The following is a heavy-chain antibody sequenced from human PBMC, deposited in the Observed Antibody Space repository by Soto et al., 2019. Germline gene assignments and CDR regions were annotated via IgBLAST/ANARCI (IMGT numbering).Heavy chain of an antibody. V-gene: IGHV3-23*01. Sequence: GGSLRLSCAACGFIFENFGMSWVRQAPGRGLEWISSISGSGFKKYYADSVKGRFTISRDNSKSTVYLELNNLSAEDTAVYHCAKNQGVELVPLATVDWFDPWGQGSVVTSPQ. J-gene: IGHJ5*02. CDR3: AKNQGVELVPLATVDWFDP. D-gene: IGHD1-26*01. CDR2: ISGSGFKK. CDR1: GFIFENFG.